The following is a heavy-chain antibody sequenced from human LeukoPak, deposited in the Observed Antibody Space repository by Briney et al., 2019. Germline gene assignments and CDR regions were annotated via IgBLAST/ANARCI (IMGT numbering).Heavy chain of an antibody. D-gene: IGHD1-14*01. Sequence: GGSLRLSCAASEFTFSSYAMHWVRQAPGKGLEWVAVITYDGSNKYYADSVKGRFTISRDDSKNTLYLQMNSLIPEDTAVYYCARATTASARDHWGQGTLVTVSS. V-gene: IGHV3-30*04. CDR1: EFTFSSYA. CDR3: ARATTASARDH. CDR2: ITYDGSNK. J-gene: IGHJ4*02.